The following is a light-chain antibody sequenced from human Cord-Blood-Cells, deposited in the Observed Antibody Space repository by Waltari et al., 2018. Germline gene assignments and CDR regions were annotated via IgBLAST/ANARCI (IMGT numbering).Light chain of an antibody. CDR3: QQYNNWLSWT. J-gene: IGKJ1*01. Sequence: EIVMTQSPATLSVSPGERATLSCRASQSVSSNLAWYQQKPGQGPRLLIYGASTRATGIPTRFSGSGSGTEFTLTISSLQSEDFAVYYCQQYNNWLSWTFGQGTKVEIK. V-gene: IGKV3-15*01. CDR2: GAS. CDR1: QSVSSN.